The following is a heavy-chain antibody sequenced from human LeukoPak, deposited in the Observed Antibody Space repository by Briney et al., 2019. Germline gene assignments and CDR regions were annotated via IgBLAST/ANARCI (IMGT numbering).Heavy chain of an antibody. D-gene: IGHD2-21*02. CDR2: IRYDGSNK. CDR1: GFTFSSYG. Sequence: GGSLRLSCAAPGFTFSSYGMHWVRQAPGKGLEWVAFIRYDGSNKYYADSVKGRFTISRDNSKNTLYLQMNSLRPEDTAVYYCARTESEHFNIVVVTAIHYYYMDVWGKGTTVTVSS. V-gene: IGHV3-30*02. J-gene: IGHJ6*03. CDR3: ARTESEHFNIVVVTAIHYYYMDV.